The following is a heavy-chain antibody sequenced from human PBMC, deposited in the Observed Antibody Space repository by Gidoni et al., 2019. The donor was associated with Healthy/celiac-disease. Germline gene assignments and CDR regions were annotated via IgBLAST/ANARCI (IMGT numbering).Heavy chain of an antibody. D-gene: IGHD1-1*01. Sequence: QLQLQESGPGLVKPSETLSLTCPVSGGSISSSSYYWGWIRQPPGKGLEWIGSIYYSGSTYYNPSLKSRVTISVDTSKNQFSLKLSSVTAADTAVYYCASITQLEQTPFDYWGQGTLVTVSS. CDR2: IYYSGST. V-gene: IGHV4-39*01. J-gene: IGHJ4*02. CDR1: GGSISSSSYY. CDR3: ASITQLEQTPFDY.